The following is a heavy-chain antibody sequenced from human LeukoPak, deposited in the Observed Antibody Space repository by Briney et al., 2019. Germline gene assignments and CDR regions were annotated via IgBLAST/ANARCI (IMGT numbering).Heavy chain of an antibody. J-gene: IGHJ6*03. Sequence: TSETLSLTCTVSGGSISSYYWSWIRQPPGKGLEWIGYIYYSGSTNYNPSLKSRVTISVDTSKNQFSLKLSSVTAADTAVYYCARPRSGSSLYYYYYMDVWGKGTTVTVS. V-gene: IGHV4-59*12. D-gene: IGHD6-13*01. CDR2: IYYSGST. CDR3: ARPRSGSSLYYYYYMDV. CDR1: GGSISSYY.